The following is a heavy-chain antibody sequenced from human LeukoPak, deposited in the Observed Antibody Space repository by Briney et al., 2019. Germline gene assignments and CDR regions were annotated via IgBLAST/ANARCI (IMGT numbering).Heavy chain of an antibody. Sequence: PGGSLRLSCAASGFTFSRYSMNWVRQAPGKGREWVSSIDSCSYIYSADSVRCPFPLSRDDAQTSLYLQLTSLRAEDTALYYCVREGGYCFGDTCRFFDYWGQGSLVTVSS. CDR1: GFTFSRYS. J-gene: IGHJ4*02. V-gene: IGHV3-21*01. D-gene: IGHD2-15*01. CDR3: VREGGYCFGDTCRFFDY. CDR2: IDSCSYI.